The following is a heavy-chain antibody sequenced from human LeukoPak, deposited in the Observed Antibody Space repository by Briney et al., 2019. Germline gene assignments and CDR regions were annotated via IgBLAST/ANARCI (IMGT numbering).Heavy chain of an antibody. CDR1: GVSISSSSYY. Sequence: SETLSLTCTVSGVSISSSSYYWGWLRQPPGKGLEWIGSIYYSGSTYYNPSLKSRVTISVDTSKTQFSLKLSSVTAADTAVYYCARHSGPHCSSTSCYNFYYYYGMDVWGQGTTVTVSS. J-gene: IGHJ6*02. V-gene: IGHV4-39*01. CDR2: IYYSGST. D-gene: IGHD2-2*02. CDR3: ARHSGPHCSSTSCYNFYYYYGMDV.